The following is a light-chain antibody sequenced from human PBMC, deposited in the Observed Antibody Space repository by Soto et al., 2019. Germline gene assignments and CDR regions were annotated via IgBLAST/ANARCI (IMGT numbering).Light chain of an antibody. Sequence: EIVLTQSPGTLSLSPGERATLSCRASQSVSSTSLAWYQQKPGQAPRLLMYGVSSRATGIPDRFSDSGSGTDFTLTINRLEPEDFAVYFCQQYDSSVWTFGQGTKV. CDR1: QSVSSTS. CDR2: GVS. CDR3: QQYDSSVWT. J-gene: IGKJ1*01. V-gene: IGKV3-20*01.